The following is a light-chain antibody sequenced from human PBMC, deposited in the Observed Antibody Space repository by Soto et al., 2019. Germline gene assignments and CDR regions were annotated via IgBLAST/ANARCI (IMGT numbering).Light chain of an antibody. V-gene: IGLV2-14*01. Sequence: QSALTQPASVSGSPGQSSTISCTGTSSDVGGYNYVSWYQQYPGKAPKLMIYDVSNRPSGVSNRFSGSKSGNTASLTISGLQAEDEADYYCSSYTISNTLVFGSGTKVTV. CDR2: DVS. CDR3: SSYTISNTLV. CDR1: SSDVGGYNY. J-gene: IGLJ1*01.